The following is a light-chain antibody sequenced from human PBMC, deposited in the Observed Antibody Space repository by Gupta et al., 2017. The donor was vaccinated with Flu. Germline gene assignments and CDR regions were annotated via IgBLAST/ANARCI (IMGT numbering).Light chain of an antibody. CDR3: QQENSDSPIT. V-gene: IGKV1-5*03. CDR1: QSVSSW. CDR2: KAS. J-gene: IGKJ5*01. Sequence: DLQMTQSPSTLSASVGDRVTITCRASQSVSSWLAWYQQKPGTAPKLLIYKASSLQGGVPSRFSGSGSWTEFTPTISSLQPDDFSTYYCQQENSDSPITCGQGTRLEIK.